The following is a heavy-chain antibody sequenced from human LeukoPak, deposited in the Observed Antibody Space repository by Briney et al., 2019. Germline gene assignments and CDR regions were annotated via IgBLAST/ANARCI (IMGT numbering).Heavy chain of an antibody. CDR1: GYTLSIYW. J-gene: IGHJ4*02. D-gene: IGHD2/OR15-2a*01. Sequence: GGSLRLSCAASGYTLSIYWMSCVRDAPGKGLGWVAKIRQDGSVQNYVESVKGRFTISRDNPKNSVYLQMSSLRAEDTAVYYCIVTPRRRGFDYWGQGTLVTVSS. V-gene: IGHV3-7*01. CDR3: IVTPRRRGFDY. CDR2: IRQDGSVQ.